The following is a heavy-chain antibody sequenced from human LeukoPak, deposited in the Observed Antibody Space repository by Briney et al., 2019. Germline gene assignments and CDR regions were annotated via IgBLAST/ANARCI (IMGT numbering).Heavy chain of an antibody. V-gene: IGHV4-59*01. CDR2: IYYRGST. CDR3: TGDVYQH. Sequence: SETLSLTCTVSGGSINNYYWSWIRQPPGKGLEWIGYIYYRGSTNYNPSLKSRVTFSVDTSKNQFSLKLNSVTAADTAVYYCTGDVYQHWGQGTLVTVSS. CDR1: GGSINNYY. D-gene: IGHD1-14*01. J-gene: IGHJ1*01.